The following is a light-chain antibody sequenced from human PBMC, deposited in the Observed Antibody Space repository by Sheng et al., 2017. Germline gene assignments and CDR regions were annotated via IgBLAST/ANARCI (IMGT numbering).Light chain of an antibody. J-gene: IGLJ1*01. CDR2: DNT. CDR3: QSYDSSLTACV. Sequence: QSVLTQPPSVSGAPGQRVTISCTESSSNVGAGYDVHWYQHFPGTAPKLLIYDNTKRPPGVPDRFSGSKSGASASLAITGLQTEDEADYYCQSYDSSLTACVFGTGTKVTVL. CDR1: SSNVGAGYD. V-gene: IGLV1-40*03.